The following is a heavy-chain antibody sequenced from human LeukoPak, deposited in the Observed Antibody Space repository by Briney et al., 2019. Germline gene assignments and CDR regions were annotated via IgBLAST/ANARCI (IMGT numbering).Heavy chain of an antibody. CDR3: AKDREIDTTTWGSFDI. V-gene: IGHV3-9*01. CDR2: ISWNSGSI. CDR1: GFTFDDYA. D-gene: IGHD3-16*01. J-gene: IGHJ3*02. Sequence: GGSLRLSCAASGFTFDDYAMHWVRQAPGKGLEWVSGISWNSGSIGYADSVKGRFTISRDNAKNSLYLQMNSLRAEDTALYYCAKDREIDTTTWGSFDIWGQGTMVTVSS.